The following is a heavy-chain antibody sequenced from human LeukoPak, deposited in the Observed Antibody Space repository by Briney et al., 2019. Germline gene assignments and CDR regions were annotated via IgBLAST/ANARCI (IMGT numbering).Heavy chain of an antibody. V-gene: IGHV4-4*07. CDR2: IYTSGST. D-gene: IGHD6-13*01. Sequence: SETLSLTCTVSGGSISTSYRWGWIRQPPGKGLEWIGRIYTSGSTNYNPSLKSRVTMSVDTSKNQFSLKLSSVTAADTAVYYCARGFGAAAGDYWGQGTLVTVSS. CDR1: GGSISTSYR. CDR3: ARGFGAAAGDY. J-gene: IGHJ4*02.